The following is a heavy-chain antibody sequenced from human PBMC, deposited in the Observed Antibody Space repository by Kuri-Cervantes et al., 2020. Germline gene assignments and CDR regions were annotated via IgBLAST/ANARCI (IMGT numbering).Heavy chain of an antibody. CDR1: GFTFSSYW. CDR2: IKQDGSEK. Sequence: GESLKISCAASGFTFSSYWMSWVRQAPGKGLEWVANIKQDGSEKYYVDSVKGRFTISRDNSKNTLYLQMGSLRAEDMAVYYCAGNSGHAFDIWGQGTMVTVSS. CDR3: AGNSGHAFDI. J-gene: IGHJ3*02. V-gene: IGHV3-7*01. D-gene: IGHD4-23*01.